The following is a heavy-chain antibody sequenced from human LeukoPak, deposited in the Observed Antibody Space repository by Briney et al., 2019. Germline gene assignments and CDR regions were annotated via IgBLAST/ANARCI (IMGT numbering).Heavy chain of an antibody. J-gene: IGHJ4*02. CDR3: ATSDHYDSSGYPNYFDY. D-gene: IGHD3-22*01. CDR1: GYTFTSYG. CDR2: ISAYNGNT. Sequence: ASVKVSCKASGYTFTSYGITWVRQAPGQGLEWMGWISAYNGNTEYALKLQGRVTMTTDTSTNTAYMELRSLRSDDTAVYYCATSDHYDSSGYPNYFDYWGQGTLVTVSS. V-gene: IGHV1-18*01.